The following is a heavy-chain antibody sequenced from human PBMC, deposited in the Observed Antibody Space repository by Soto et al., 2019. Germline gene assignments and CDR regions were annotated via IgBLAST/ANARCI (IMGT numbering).Heavy chain of an antibody. CDR3: AKLADYDFWSGYSAPAYGMDV. Sequence: SETLSLTCTVSGGSISSGGYYWSWIRQHPGKGLEWIGYIYYSGSTYYNPSLKSRVTISVDTSKNQFSLKLSSVTAADTAVYYCAKLADYDFWSGYSAPAYGMDVWGQGTTVTVSS. D-gene: IGHD3-3*01. CDR2: IYYSGST. V-gene: IGHV4-31*03. CDR1: GGSISSGGYY. J-gene: IGHJ6*02.